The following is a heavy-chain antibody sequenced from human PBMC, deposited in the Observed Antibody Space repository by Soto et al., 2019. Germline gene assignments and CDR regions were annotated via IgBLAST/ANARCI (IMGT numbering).Heavy chain of an antibody. Sequence: ASVKVSCKASGYTLTGYYMHWVRQAPGQGLEWMGWINPNSGGTNYAQKFQGWVTMTRDTSISTAYMELSRLRSDDTAVYYCARDREVVAADYYYGMDVWGQGTTVTVSS. D-gene: IGHD2-15*01. CDR2: INPNSGGT. V-gene: IGHV1-2*04. CDR1: GYTLTGYY. J-gene: IGHJ6*02. CDR3: ARDREVVAADYYYGMDV.